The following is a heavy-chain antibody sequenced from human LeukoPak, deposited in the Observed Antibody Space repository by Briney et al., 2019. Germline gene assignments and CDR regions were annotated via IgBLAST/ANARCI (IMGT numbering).Heavy chain of an antibody. Sequence: PSETLSLTCTLSGGSISSSNDYWSWIRQPAGEGLGWLGHSYTGGSTNYNPSLKSRVTVSLDTSKNQFPLKLSSVTAADTAVYYWARDKYYGSGNYGKYSWFDPCGQGALVTVSS. CDR3: ARDKYYGSGNYGKYSWFDP. J-gene: IGHJ5*02. V-gene: IGHV4-61*09. D-gene: IGHD3-10*01. CDR2: SYTGGST. CDR1: GGSISSSNDY.